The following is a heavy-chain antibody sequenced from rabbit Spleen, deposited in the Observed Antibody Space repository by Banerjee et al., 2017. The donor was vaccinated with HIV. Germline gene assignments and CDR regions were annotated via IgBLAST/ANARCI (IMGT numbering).Heavy chain of an antibody. CDR2: ISAATGKP. D-gene: IGHD4-1*01. V-gene: IGHV1S45*01. J-gene: IGHJ4*01. CDR3: ARDLAGVIGWNFYL. CDR1: GIDFSNYG. Sequence: QEQLTETGGDLVKPEGSLTLSCVASGIDFSNYGMSWVRQAPGKGPEWVACISAATGKPVYATWAKGRFTISRTSSTTVTLRMTSLTAADTATYFCARDLAGVIGWNFYLWGQGTLVTVS.